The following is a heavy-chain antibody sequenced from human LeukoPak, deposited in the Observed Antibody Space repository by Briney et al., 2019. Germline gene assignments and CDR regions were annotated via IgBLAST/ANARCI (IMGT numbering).Heavy chain of an antibody. CDR2: ISSSSSYI. Sequence: PGGSLRLSCAASGFTFSSYSMNWVRQAPGKGLEWVSSISSSSSYIYYADSVKGRFTISRDNAKNSLYLQMNSLRAEDTAVYYCARFHSSKYPPYYFDYWGQETLVTVSS. J-gene: IGHJ4*02. D-gene: IGHD3-22*01. CDR1: GFTFSSYS. V-gene: IGHV3-21*01. CDR3: ARFHSSKYPPYYFDY.